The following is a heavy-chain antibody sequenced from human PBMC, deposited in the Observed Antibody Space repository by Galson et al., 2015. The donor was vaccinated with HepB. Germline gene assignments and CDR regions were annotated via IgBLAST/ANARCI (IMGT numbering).Heavy chain of an antibody. CDR3: ASGGGPIAVAGTDAFDI. CDR1: GGTFSSYA. V-gene: IGHV1-69*17. J-gene: IGHJ3*02. D-gene: IGHD6-19*01. Sequence: SCKASGGTFSSYAISWVRQAPGQGLEWMGGIIPIFGIANYAQKFQGRVTITADKSTSTAYMELSSLRSEDTAVYYCASGGGPIAVAGTDAFDIWGQGTMVTVSS. CDR2: IIPIFGIA.